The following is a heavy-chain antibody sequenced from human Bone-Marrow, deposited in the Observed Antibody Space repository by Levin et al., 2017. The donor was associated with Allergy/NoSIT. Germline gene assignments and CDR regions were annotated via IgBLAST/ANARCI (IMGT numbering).Heavy chain of an antibody. J-gene: IGHJ4*02. V-gene: IGHV3-53*01. CDR2: TYPDGAT. D-gene: IGHD2/OR15-2a*01. Sequence: GESLKISCAASGFTVSSNYLSWVRQAPGKGLEWVSITYPDGATYYADSLEGRFTVSRDDSRNTLYLQLNSLRAEDTAVYYCARAKIFNRGDYWGQGTLVTVSS. CDR1: GFTVSSNY. CDR3: ARAKIFNRGDY.